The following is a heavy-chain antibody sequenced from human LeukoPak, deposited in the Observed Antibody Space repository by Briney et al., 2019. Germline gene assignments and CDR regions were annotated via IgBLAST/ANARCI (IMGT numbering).Heavy chain of an antibody. CDR2: IYYSGST. Sequence: SETLSLTCTVSGGSISSGDYYWSWIRQPPGKGLEWIGYIYYSGSTYYNPSLKSRVTISVDTSKNQFSLKLSSVTAADTAVYYCARSYYDFWSGYYISPYLDYWGQGTLVTVSS. V-gene: IGHV4-30-4*02. CDR1: GGSISSGDYY. J-gene: IGHJ4*02. D-gene: IGHD3-3*01. CDR3: ARSYYDFWSGYYISPYLDY.